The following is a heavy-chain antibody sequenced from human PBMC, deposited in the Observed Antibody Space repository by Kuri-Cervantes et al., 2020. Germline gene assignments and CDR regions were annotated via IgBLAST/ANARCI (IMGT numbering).Heavy chain of an antibody. CDR3: ARVTVVVAATHYYYMDV. CDR1: GGTFSSYA. J-gene: IGHJ6*03. D-gene: IGHD2-15*01. Sequence: ASVKVSCKASGGTFSSYAISWVRQAPGQGLEWMGWISAYNGNTNYAQKLQGRVTMTTDTSTSTAYMELRSPRSDDTAVYYCARVTVVVAATHYYYMDVWGKGTTVTVSS. CDR2: ISAYNGNT. V-gene: IGHV1-18*01.